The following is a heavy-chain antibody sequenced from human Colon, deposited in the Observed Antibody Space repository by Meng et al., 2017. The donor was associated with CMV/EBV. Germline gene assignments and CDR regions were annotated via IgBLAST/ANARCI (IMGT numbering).Heavy chain of an antibody. CDR3: ARASNTSFDP. V-gene: IGHV3-30*03. D-gene: IGHD2/OR15-2a*01. CDR1: GFTFRDNY. J-gene: IGHJ5*02. Sequence: GESLKISCAASGFTFRDNYMSWIRQAPGKGLEWVALISHDGSKRFYADSVKGRFTISRDNSKNTVDLQMDSLRGEDAAIYYCARASNTSFDPWGQGTRVTVSS. CDR2: ISHDGSKR.